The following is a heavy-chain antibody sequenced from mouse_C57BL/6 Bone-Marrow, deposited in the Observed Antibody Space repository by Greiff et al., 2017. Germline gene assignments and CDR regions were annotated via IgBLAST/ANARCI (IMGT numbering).Heavy chain of an antibody. V-gene: IGHV5-4*03. D-gene: IGHD3-2*02. CDR2: ISDGGSYT. Sequence: EVKLMESGGGLVKPGGSLKLSCAASGFTFSSYAMSWVRQTPEKRLEWVATISDGGSYTYYPDNVKGRFTISRDNAKTNLYLQMSHLKSEDTAMYYCASGTAQALWGQGTTLTVSS. J-gene: IGHJ2*01. CDR3: ASGTAQAL. CDR1: GFTFSSYA.